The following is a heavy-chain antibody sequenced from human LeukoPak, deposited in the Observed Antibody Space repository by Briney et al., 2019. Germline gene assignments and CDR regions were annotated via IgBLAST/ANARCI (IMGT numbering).Heavy chain of an antibody. CDR1: GYTFTGYY. J-gene: IGHJ4*02. CDR2: INPNSGGT. D-gene: IGHD1-26*01. Sequence: ASVKVSCKASGYTFTGYYMHWVQQAPGQGLEWMGWINPNSGGTNYAQKFQGRVTMTRDTSISTAYMELSRLRSDDTAVYYCARANGGSYEVQAYWGQGTLVTVSS. V-gene: IGHV1-2*02. CDR3: ARANGGSYEVQAY.